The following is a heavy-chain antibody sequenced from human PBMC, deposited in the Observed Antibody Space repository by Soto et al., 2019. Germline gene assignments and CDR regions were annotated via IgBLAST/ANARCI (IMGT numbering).Heavy chain of an antibody. CDR3: ASLVSSGCYYGMDV. CDR2: IIPILGIA. D-gene: IGHD3-10*01. Sequence: QVQLVQSGAEVKKPGSSVKVSCKASGGTFSSYTISWVRQAPGQGLEWMGRIIPILGIANYAQKFQGRVTITADKSAGTAYMELSSLRSEDTAVYYCASLVSSGCYYGMDVWGQGTTVTVSS. J-gene: IGHJ6*02. CDR1: GGTFSSYT. V-gene: IGHV1-69*02.